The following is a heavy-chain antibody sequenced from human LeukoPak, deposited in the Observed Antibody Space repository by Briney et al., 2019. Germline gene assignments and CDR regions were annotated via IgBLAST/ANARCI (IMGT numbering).Heavy chain of an antibody. CDR1: GFTVTSSY. CDR3: ARARCDSCGYGS. Sequence: GGSLRLSCAASGFTVTSSYMSWVRQAPGKGLEWVAVLYSGGHTYYAGSVRGRFTISRDTSKNTLYLQMDSLRSEDTAECYCARARCDSCGYGSWGQGTLVTVSS. CDR2: LYSGGHT. J-gene: IGHJ5*02. V-gene: IGHV3-66*02. D-gene: IGHD3-22*01.